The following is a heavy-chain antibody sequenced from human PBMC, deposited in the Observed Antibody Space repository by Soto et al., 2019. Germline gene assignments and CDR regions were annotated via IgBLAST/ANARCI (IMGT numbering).Heavy chain of an antibody. V-gene: IGHV4-59*08. CDR1: GGSISSYY. D-gene: IGHD3-10*01. CDR3: ASTYYYGSGRPYYYYGMDV. Sequence: SETLSLTCTVSGGSISSYYWSWIRQPPGKGLEWIGYIYYSGSTNYNPSLKSRVTISVDTSKNQFSLKLSSVTAADTAVYYCASTYYYGSGRPYYYYGMDVWGQGTTVTVSS. J-gene: IGHJ6*02. CDR2: IYYSGST.